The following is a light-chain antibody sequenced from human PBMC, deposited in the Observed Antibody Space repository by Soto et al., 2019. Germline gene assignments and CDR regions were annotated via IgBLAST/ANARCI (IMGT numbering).Light chain of an antibody. CDR1: SSDVGGYTY. V-gene: IGLV2-11*01. CDR3: CSYAGSYPYV. Sequence: QSVLTQPRSVSGSPGQSVTISCTGTSSDVGGYTYVSWYQQHPGKAPKLIIYDVTERPSGVPARFSGSKSGNTASLTISGLQAEDEADYYCCSYAGSYPYVFGTGTKVTVL. J-gene: IGLJ1*01. CDR2: DVT.